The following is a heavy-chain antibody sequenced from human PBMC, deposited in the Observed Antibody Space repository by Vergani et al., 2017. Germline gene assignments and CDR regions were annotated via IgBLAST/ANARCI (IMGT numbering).Heavy chain of an antibody. J-gene: IGHJ5*02. CDR2: ISSSGSTI. V-gene: IGHV3-11*04. CDR3: ARTGRYYYDSSGFRLGGYNWFDP. Sequence: QVQLVESGGGLVKPGGSLRLSCAASGFTFSDYYMSWIRQAPGKGLEWVSYISSSGSTIYYADSVKGRFTISRDNAKNSLYLQMNSLRAEDTAVYYCARTGRYYYDSSGFRLGGYNWFDPWGQGTLVTVSS. CDR1: GFTFSDYY. D-gene: IGHD3-22*01.